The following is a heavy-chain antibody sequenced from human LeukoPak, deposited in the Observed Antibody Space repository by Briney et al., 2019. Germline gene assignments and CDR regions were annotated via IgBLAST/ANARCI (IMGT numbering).Heavy chain of an antibody. Sequence: PSQTLSLTCTVSGDSISSGGFYWGWIRQPAGKGLEWIGRIYNSGSTNYNPSLRSRVTISVDTSKNQFSLKLNSVTAADTAVYYCAGDYDDFFDYWGQGTLVTVSS. CDR3: AGDYDDFFDY. D-gene: IGHD5-12*01. CDR1: GDSISSGGFY. CDR2: IYNSGST. V-gene: IGHV4-61*02. J-gene: IGHJ4*02.